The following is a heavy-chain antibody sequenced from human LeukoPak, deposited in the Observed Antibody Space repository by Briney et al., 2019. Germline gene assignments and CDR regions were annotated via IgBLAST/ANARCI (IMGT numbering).Heavy chain of an antibody. J-gene: IGHJ6*03. Sequence: SETLSLTCTVSGASISSGNYYWTWIRQPAGKGLEWIGRIYTTGGTSYNPSLKSRVTISMDTSKNQFSLRVNSLTAADTAVYYCARDNGDYYSYYYMDVWGKGTTVTISS. D-gene: IGHD4-17*01. CDR3: ARDNGDYYSYYYMDV. CDR1: GASISSGNYY. CDR2: IYTTGGT. V-gene: IGHV4-61*02.